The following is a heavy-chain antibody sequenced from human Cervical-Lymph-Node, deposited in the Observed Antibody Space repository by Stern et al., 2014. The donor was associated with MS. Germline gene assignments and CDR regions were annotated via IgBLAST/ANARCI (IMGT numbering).Heavy chain of an antibody. V-gene: IGHV4-31*03. J-gene: IGHJ2*01. D-gene: IGHD3-3*02. CDR1: GGSVSSGGYF. Sequence: QVQLQESGPGLVKPLQTLSLTCTVSGGSVSSGGYFWNWIRQHPGKGLEWIGHVYYSGSIAYNPPLKSRVTISVDTSKNPFSLRLRSVTAADTAVYFWAKNPALWYFDPRGRGTLAAVSS. CDR3: AKNPALWYFDP. CDR2: VYYSGSI.